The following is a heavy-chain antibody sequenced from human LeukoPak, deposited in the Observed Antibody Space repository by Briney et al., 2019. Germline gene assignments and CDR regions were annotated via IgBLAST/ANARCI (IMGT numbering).Heavy chain of an antibody. D-gene: IGHD4-11*01. CDR3: ARGGAMTTVAPFDY. CDR1: GGTFSSSA. V-gene: IGHV1-69*05. J-gene: IGHJ4*02. CDR2: IIPIFGTA. Sequence: SVKVSCKASGGTFSSSAISWVRQAPGQGLEWMGGIIPIFGTANYAQKFQGRVTITTDESTSTAYMELSSLRSEDTAVYYCARGGAMTTVAPFDYWGQGTLVTVSS.